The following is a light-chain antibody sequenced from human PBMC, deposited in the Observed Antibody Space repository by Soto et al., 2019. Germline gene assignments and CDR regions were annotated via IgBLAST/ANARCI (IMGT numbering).Light chain of an antibody. CDR3: LQYSVFWT. Sequence: DVQMTQSPSTQSASVGDRVSITCRASQSITNRLAWYQQKPGTPPKLLIYDASTLQSGVPSRFSGHTSGTEFTLTISSLQPDDFATYFCLQYSVFWTFGQGTKVEIK. CDR1: QSITNR. V-gene: IGKV1-5*01. J-gene: IGKJ1*01. CDR2: DAS.